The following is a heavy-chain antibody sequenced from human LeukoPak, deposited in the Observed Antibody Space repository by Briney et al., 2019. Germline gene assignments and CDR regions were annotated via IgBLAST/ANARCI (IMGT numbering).Heavy chain of an antibody. CDR1: GFMFSTYA. V-gene: IGHV3-23*01. J-gene: IGHJ4*02. CDR2: ISGSGGST. Sequence: PGGSLRLSCAASGFMFSTYAMSWVRQAPGKGLEWVSGISGSGGSTYYADSVKGRFTISRDNSKNTLFLQMNSLSAEDTAVYYCAKGYSTHYECWGQGTLVTVAS. D-gene: IGHD3-22*01. CDR3: AKGYSTHYEC.